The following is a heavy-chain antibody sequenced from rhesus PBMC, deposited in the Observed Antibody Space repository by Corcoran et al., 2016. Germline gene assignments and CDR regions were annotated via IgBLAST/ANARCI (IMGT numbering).Heavy chain of an antibody. D-gene: IGHD2-21*01. V-gene: IGHV4S11*01. Sequence: QVQLQESGPGLVKPLETLSLTCAVSGGSIRSNYWSWIRQPPGKGQEWIGYIHGSGSSTNYNPSLKSRVTLSVDTSKNQFSLKLSSVTAADTAVYYCAREGSGYNHIDNWGQGVLVTVSS. CDR3: AREGSGYNHIDN. CDR2: IHGSGSST. J-gene: IGHJ4*01. CDR1: GGSIRSNY.